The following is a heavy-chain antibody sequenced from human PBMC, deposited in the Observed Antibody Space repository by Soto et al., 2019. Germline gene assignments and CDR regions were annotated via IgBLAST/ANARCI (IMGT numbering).Heavy chain of an antibody. V-gene: IGHV3-48*02. Sequence: EVQLVESGGGLVQPGGSLRLSCAASGFSFSSYAMKWVRQAPGKGLEWVSHIHSGSDRIYYADSVKGRFTISRDNAKNSVYLQMSGLKDEDTAIYFCARDGGRYGNLDYWGQGTLVTVSS. CDR2: IHSGSDRI. CDR3: ARDGGRYGNLDY. CDR1: GFSFSSYA. D-gene: IGHD3-16*01. J-gene: IGHJ4*02.